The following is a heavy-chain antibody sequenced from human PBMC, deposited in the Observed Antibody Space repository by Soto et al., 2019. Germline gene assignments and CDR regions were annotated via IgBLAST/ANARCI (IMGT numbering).Heavy chain of an antibody. D-gene: IGHD6-19*01. Sequence: QVQLVQSGAEVKKPGASVKVSCKASGYTFTSYDIIWVRQATGQVLEWMGWMNTSTGNTDSAEKFQGRLTMTRNTSISTVYMELSSLSFEDTAVYYCARGRIIVAGGFDPWGQGTLVTVSS. CDR1: GYTFTSYD. CDR2: MNTSTGNT. V-gene: IGHV1-8*01. J-gene: IGHJ5*02. CDR3: ARGRIIVAGGFDP.